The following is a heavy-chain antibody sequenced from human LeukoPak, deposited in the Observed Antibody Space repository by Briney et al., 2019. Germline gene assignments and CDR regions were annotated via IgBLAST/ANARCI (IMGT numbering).Heavy chain of an antibody. CDR2: ISSGSSYI. Sequence: GGSLRLSCAASGFTFSSYTMNWVRQAPGKGLEWVSSISSGSSYIYYADSVKGRFTISRDDAKNSLYPQMNSLRAEDTAVYYCASQGGFDYWGQGTPVTVSS. CDR1: GFTFSSYT. D-gene: IGHD2-15*01. CDR3: ASQGGFDY. J-gene: IGHJ4*02. V-gene: IGHV3-21*01.